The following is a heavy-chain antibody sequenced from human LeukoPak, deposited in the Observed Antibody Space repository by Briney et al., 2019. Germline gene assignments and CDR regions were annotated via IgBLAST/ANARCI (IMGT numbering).Heavy chain of an antibody. CDR2: MSYDGGHK. D-gene: IGHD2-15*01. CDR3: AKGQLVDYGMDV. Sequence: GWSLRLSCAASGFTFSSYAMHWVHQAPGKGLEWVAVMSYDGGHKYYADSVKGRFTISRDNSKNTLYLQMNSLRAEDTAVYYCAKGQLVDYGMDVWGQGTTVTVSS. CDR1: GFTFSSYA. V-gene: IGHV3-30*18. J-gene: IGHJ6*02.